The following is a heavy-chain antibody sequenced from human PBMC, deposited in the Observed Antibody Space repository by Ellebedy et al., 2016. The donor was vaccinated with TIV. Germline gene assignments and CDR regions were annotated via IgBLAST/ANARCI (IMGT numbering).Heavy chain of an antibody. CDR3: ASAKYYGSGTYAHYLDY. V-gene: IGHV5-51*01. CDR1: GYSFTNYW. D-gene: IGHD3-10*01. CDR2: TYPGDSDT. Sequence: GESLKISCKGSGYSFTNYWIGWVLQTPGKGLVWMGITYPGDSDTRYSPSFQGQVTISADKSISTAYLQWSSLKASDTAMYYCASAKYYGSGTYAHYLDYWGQGTLVTVSS. J-gene: IGHJ4*02.